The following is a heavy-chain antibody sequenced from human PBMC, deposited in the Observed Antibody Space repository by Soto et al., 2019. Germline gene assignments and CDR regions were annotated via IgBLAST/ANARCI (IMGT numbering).Heavy chain of an antibody. CDR2: ISYDGSNK. Sequence: GGSLRLSCAASGFTFSSYGMHWVRQAPGKGLEWVAVISYDGSNKYYADSVKGRFTISRDNSKNTLYLQMNNLRAEGTAVYYCAKGGLAARYYYYGMDVWGQGTTVTVSS. CDR1: GFTFSSYG. CDR3: AKGGLAARYYYYGMDV. D-gene: IGHD3-16*01. V-gene: IGHV3-30*18. J-gene: IGHJ6*02.